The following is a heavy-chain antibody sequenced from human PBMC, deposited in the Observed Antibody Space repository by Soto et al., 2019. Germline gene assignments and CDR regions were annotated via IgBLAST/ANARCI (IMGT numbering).Heavy chain of an antibody. Sequence: GGSLRLSCAASGFTFSSYAMSWVRQAPGKGLEWVSAISGSGSSTYYADSVKGRFTISRDNSKNTLYLQMNSLRAEDTAVYYCAKEVAARRGSGWDFDYWGQGTLVTVSS. CDR1: GFTFSSYA. V-gene: IGHV3-23*01. D-gene: IGHD6-6*01. J-gene: IGHJ4*02. CDR2: ISGSGSST. CDR3: AKEVAARRGSGWDFDY.